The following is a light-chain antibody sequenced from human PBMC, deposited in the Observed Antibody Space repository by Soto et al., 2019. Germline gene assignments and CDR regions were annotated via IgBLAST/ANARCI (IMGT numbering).Light chain of an antibody. J-gene: IGLJ1*01. CDR1: SSDVGNYNY. CDR2: DVS. V-gene: IGLV2-14*01. CDR3: SSYTSSNTYV. Sequence: QSVLTQPASVSGSPGQSIAISCTGTSSDVGNYNYVSWYQQHPGKAPKLMIHDVSNRPSGVSDRFSGSKSGNTASLTISGLQAEDGADYYCSSYTSSNTYVFGTGTRSPS.